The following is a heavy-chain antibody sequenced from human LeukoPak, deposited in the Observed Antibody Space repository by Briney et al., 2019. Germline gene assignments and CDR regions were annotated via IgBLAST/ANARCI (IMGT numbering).Heavy chain of an antibody. J-gene: IGHJ4*02. Sequence: PGGSLRLSCAAYGFTFSEITMNWVRQAPGKGREWVSAIYGSGRVEYRDSVRGRFTISRDNSKNMGYLQMTSLRADDTAVHYCAKDRLPDGVWSIDSWGQGTLVTVSS. CDR1: GFTFSEIT. D-gene: IGHD3-3*01. V-gene: IGHV3-23*05. CDR2: IYGSGRV. CDR3: AKDRLPDGVWSIDS.